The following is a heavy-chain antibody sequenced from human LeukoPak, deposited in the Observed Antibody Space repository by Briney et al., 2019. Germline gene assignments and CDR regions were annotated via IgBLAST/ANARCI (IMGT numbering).Heavy chain of an antibody. CDR2: IWYDGSNK. CDR3: ARDLGSLNYYDSSGYYDY. Sequence: GGSLRLSCAASGFTFSSYGMHWVRQAPGKGQEWVAVIWYDGSNKYYADSVKGRFTISRDNSKNTLYLQMNSLRAEDTAVYYCARDLGSLNYYDSSGYYDYWGQGTLVTVSS. J-gene: IGHJ4*02. V-gene: IGHV3-33*01. CDR1: GFTFSSYG. D-gene: IGHD3-22*01.